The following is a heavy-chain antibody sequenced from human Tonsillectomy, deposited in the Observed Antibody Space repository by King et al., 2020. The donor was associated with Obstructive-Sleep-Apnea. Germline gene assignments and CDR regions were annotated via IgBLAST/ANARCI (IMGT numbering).Heavy chain of an antibody. CDR1: GFTFSSYW. CDR2: INSDGSST. J-gene: IGHJ4*02. D-gene: IGHD3-10*01. CDR3: ASSRGLGAYYFDY. Sequence: VQLVESGGGLVQPGGSLRLSCAASGFTFSSYWMHWVRQAPGKGLVWVSRINSDGSSTSYADSVKGRFTISRDNAKNTLYLPMNSLRAEDTAVYYCASSRGLGAYYFDYWGQGTLVTVSS. V-gene: IGHV3-74*01.